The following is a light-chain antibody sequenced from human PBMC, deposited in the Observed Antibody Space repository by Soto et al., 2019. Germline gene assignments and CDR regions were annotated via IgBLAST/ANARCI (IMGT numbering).Light chain of an antibody. CDR1: QSVSSY. CDR3: HKRSSWPIT. Sequence: EIVLTQSPATLSLSPGERATLSCRASQSVSSYLAWYQQKPGQAPRLLIYDASNRATGIPARFSGSGSRTDFTLTIISLEPEDFAVYYCHKRSSWPITFGQGTRLEIK. CDR2: DAS. V-gene: IGKV3-11*01. J-gene: IGKJ5*01.